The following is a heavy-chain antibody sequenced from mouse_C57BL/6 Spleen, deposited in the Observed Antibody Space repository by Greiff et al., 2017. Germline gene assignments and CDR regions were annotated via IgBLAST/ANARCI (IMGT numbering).Heavy chain of an antibody. Sequence: VQLQQSGAELVRPGASVKLSCTASGFNIKDDYMHWVKQRPEQGLEWIGWIDPENGDTEYASKFQGKATITADTSSNTAYLQLSSLTSEDTAVYYCTRGLVYDGYYWGQGTTLTVSS. D-gene: IGHD2-3*01. CDR1: GFNIKDDY. CDR2: IDPENGDT. V-gene: IGHV14-4*01. J-gene: IGHJ2*01. CDR3: TRGLVYDGYY.